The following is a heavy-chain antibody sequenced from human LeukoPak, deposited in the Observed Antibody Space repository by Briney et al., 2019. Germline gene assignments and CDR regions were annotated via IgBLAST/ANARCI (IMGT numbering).Heavy chain of an antibody. V-gene: IGHV4-31*11. Sequence: PSQTLSLTCAVSGGSISSGGYYWSWLRQHPGKGLEWIGYIYYSGSTYYNPSLKSRVTISVDTSKNQFSLKLSSVTAADTAVYYCARDGGGYCSGGSCYEPGFFDYWGQGTLVTVSS. D-gene: IGHD2-15*01. J-gene: IGHJ4*02. CDR3: ARDGGGYCSGGSCYEPGFFDY. CDR1: GGSISSGGYY. CDR2: IYYSGST.